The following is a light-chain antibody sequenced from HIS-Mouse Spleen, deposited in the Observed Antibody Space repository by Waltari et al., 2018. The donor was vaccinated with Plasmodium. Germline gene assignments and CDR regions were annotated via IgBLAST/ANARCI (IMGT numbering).Light chain of an antibody. CDR2: GAS. CDR1: QSVSSN. Sequence: EIVMTQSPATLSVSPGERATLSCRASQSVSSNLAWYQQKPGQAPRLLIDGASTRATGIPARFSGSGSVTEFTLTISSLQSEDFAVYYFQQYNNWSFTFGPGTKVDIK. CDR3: QQYNNWSFT. J-gene: IGKJ3*01. V-gene: IGKV3-15*01.